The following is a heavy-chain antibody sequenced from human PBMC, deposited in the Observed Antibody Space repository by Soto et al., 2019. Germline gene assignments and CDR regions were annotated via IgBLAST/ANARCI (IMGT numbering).Heavy chain of an antibody. J-gene: IGHJ5*02. CDR1: GFTFSRFA. CDR3: GKDRLQYWFDP. D-gene: IGHD4-4*01. CDR2: ISGSGGST. Sequence: HPGGSLRLSCAAPGFTFSRFAMSWVRQAPGKGLEWVSAISGSGGSTYYADSVKGRFTISRDNSKNTLYLQMNSLRAEDTAVYYYGKDRLQYWFDPWGQGTLVTVSS. V-gene: IGHV3-23*01.